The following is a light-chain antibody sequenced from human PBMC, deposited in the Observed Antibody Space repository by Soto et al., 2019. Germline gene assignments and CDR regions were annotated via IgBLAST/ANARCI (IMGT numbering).Light chain of an antibody. CDR1: QSVRTK. J-gene: IGKJ5*01. Sequence: EIVMTQSPDTLYVSQGEGATLSCRASQSVRTKLAWYQQKAGQAPRLLIYGASTRATGIPDRFSGSGSGTEFTLTITRLEPEDFAVYSCQQYGFSPISCGKGKRREIK. CDR3: QQYGFSPIS. V-gene: IGKV3-15*01. CDR2: GAS.